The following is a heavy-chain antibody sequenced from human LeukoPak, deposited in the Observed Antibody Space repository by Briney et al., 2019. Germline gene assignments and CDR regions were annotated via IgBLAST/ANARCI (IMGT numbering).Heavy chain of an antibody. CDR3: ARGTSIAVAGKGWFDP. Sequence: SETLTLTCTVSGGSISSSSYYWGCIRQPPGKGLEWIGSIYYSGSTYYNPSLKSRVTISVDTSKNQFSLKLSSVTAADTAVYYCARGTSIAVAGKGWFDPWGQGTLVTVSS. J-gene: IGHJ5*02. V-gene: IGHV4-39*07. CDR2: IYYSGST. D-gene: IGHD6-19*01. CDR1: GGSISSSSYY.